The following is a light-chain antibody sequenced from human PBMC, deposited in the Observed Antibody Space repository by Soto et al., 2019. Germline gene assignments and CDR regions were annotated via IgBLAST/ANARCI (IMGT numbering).Light chain of an antibody. V-gene: IGKV3-15*01. Sequence: EIVMTQSPATLSVSPGEGATLSCKASQNVYNNLAWYQQRPGQPPRLLIYDASTRATGISARFSGSGYGTEFTLTSSSLQSEDFAFYFCQQCRNWPLTFGGGTKVEIK. CDR1: QNVYNN. CDR3: QQCRNWPLT. CDR2: DAS. J-gene: IGKJ4*01.